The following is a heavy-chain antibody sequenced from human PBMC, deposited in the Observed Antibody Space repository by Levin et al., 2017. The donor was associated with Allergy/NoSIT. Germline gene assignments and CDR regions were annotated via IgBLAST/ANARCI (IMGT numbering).Heavy chain of an antibody. J-gene: IGHJ4*02. CDR3: ARDLVVPAARIPFDS. V-gene: IGHV3-69-1*01. CDR2: ISSRST. D-gene: IGHD2-2*01. CDR1: GFIFSNYN. Sequence: SCAASGFIFSNYNMNWVRQAPGKGLEWVSSISSRSTYYADSVKGRFTISRDNAKNSLFLQMNSLRAEDTAVYYCARDLVVPAARIPFDSWGQGTLVTVSS.